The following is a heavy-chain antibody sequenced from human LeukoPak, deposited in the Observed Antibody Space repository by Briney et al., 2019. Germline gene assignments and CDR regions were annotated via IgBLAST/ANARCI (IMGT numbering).Heavy chain of an antibody. Sequence: ASVKVSCKASGYTFTSYDINWVRQATGQGLEWMGWMNPNSGNTGYAQKFQGRVTTTRNTSISTAYMELNSLRAEDTAVYYCAKDHLGWGSSLTYFDYWGQGTLVTVSS. CDR2: MNPNSGNT. V-gene: IGHV1-8*03. CDR3: AKDHLGWGSSLTYFDY. CDR1: GYTFTSYD. J-gene: IGHJ4*02. D-gene: IGHD7-27*01.